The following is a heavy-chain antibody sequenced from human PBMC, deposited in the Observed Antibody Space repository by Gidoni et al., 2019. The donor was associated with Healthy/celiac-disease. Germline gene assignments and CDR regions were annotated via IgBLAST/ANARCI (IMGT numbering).Heavy chain of an antibody. V-gene: IGHV1-2*02. D-gene: IGHD3-22*01. J-gene: IGHJ4*02. CDR1: GYTFTGYY. CDR3: ARDLVATYYYDSSGYYYVGSVY. Sequence: QVQLVQSGAEVKKPGASVKVSCKASGYTFTGYYMHWVRQAPGQGLEWMGWINPNSGGTNYAQKFQGRVTMTRDTSISTAYMELSRLRSDDTAVYYCARDLVATYYYDSSGYYYVGSVYWGQGTLVTVSS. CDR2: INPNSGGT.